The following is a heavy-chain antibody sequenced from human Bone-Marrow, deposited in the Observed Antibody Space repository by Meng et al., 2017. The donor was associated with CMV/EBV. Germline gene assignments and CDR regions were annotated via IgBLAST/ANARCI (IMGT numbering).Heavy chain of an antibody. CDR3: TRGDTALFD. CDR2: IRSKAYGGTT. V-gene: IGHV3-49*04. CDR1: GFTFSSYW. D-gene: IGHD3-10*01. J-gene: IGHJ4*02. Sequence: GGSLRLSCAASGFTFSSYWMSWVRQAPGKGLEWVGFIRSKAYGGTTEYAASVQGRFTISRDDSKSIAYLQMNSLKTEDTAVYYCTRGDTALFDWGQGTLVTVSS.